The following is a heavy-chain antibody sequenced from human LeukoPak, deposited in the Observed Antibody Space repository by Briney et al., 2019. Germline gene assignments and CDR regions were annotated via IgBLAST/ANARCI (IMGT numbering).Heavy chain of an antibody. J-gene: IGHJ4*02. Sequence: PGGSLRLSCAASGFTFSSYGMSWVRQAPGKGLEWVSAISGSGGTTYYADSVKGRFTISRDNSKNTLYLQMNSLRAEDTAVYYCAKNLFIAPIWSIAAAGTGSLLDYWGQGTLVTVSS. CDR2: ISGSGGTT. V-gene: IGHV3-23*01. CDR1: GFTFSSYG. D-gene: IGHD6-13*01. CDR3: AKNLFIAPIWSIAAAGTGSLLDY.